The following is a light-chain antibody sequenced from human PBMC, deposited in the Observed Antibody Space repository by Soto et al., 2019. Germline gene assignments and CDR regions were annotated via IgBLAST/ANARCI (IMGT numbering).Light chain of an antibody. CDR2: GAS. CDR1: QSVRNK. CDR3: QQYDNWPPIT. V-gene: IGKV3-15*01. J-gene: IGKJ5*01. Sequence: IVISQSRPNLSRSQGDRAALSCRASQSVRNKVAWYQQKPGQTPRVIIYGASTRAAGIPARFRGSRSGTEFTLTISSLLTADFAVYYCQQYDNWPPITVGQGTRLEIK.